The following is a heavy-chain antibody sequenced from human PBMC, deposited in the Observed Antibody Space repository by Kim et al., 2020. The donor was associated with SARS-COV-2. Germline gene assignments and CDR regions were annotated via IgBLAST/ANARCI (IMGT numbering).Heavy chain of an antibody. J-gene: IGHJ6*02. D-gene: IGHD2-15*01. CDR3: VKYCSGGSCHPYYYGMDV. V-gene: IGHV3-64D*06. Sequence: KGSFNISRDNSKNTLYLQMSSLRAEDTAVYYCVKYCSGGSCHPYYYGMDVWGQGTTVTVSS.